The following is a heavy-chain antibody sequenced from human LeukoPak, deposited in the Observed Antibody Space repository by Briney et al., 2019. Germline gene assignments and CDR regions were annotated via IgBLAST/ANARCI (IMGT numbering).Heavy chain of an antibody. CDR3: ARGQPPMVRGVRFYY. CDR2: INAGNGNT. V-gene: IGHV1-3*01. CDR1: GYTFTSYA. J-gene: IGHJ4*02. D-gene: IGHD3-10*01. Sequence: GASVKVSCKASGYTFTSYAMHWVRQAPGQRLEWMGWINAGNGNTKYSQKFQGRVTITRDTSASTAYMELSSLRSEDTAVYYCARGQPPMVRGVRFYYWGQGTLVTVSS.